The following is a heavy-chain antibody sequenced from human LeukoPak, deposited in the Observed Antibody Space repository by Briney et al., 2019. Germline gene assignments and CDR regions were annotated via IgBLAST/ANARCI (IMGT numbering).Heavy chain of an antibody. Sequence: GGSLRLSCAASGFTFSSYSMNLVRQAPGKGLEWVSSISSSISYIYYADSVKGRFTISRDNDKNSLYLQMNSLRAEDTAVYYCASNPSGIAGGSDYWGQGTLVTVSS. J-gene: IGHJ4*02. D-gene: IGHD6-13*01. CDR2: ISSSISYI. CDR1: GFTFSSYS. V-gene: IGHV3-21*01. CDR3: ASNPSGIAGGSDY.